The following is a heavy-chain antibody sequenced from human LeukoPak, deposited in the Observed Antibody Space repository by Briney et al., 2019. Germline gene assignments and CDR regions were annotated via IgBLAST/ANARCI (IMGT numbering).Heavy chain of an antibody. CDR1: GFTFSTYN. Sequence: GGSLRLSCAASGFTFSTYNMNWVRQAPGKGLEWVSSVSSGSSYIYYADSVKGRFTISRDNAKNSLYLQMNSLRAEDTAVYYCARGAPSDYWGQGTLVTVSS. V-gene: IGHV3-21*01. CDR2: VSSGSSYI. CDR3: ARGAPSDY. J-gene: IGHJ4*02.